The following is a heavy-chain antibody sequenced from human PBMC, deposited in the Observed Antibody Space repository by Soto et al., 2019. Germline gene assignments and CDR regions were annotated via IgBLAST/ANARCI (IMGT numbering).Heavy chain of an antibody. V-gene: IGHV1-18*01. CDR1: GYTFTSYG. D-gene: IGHD3-9*01. CDR3: ARDSGTRRTYYDILTGYLGNNWFDP. J-gene: IGHJ5*02. Sequence: GASVKVSCKASGYTFTSYGISWVRQAPGQGLEWMGWISAYNGNTNYAQKLQGRVTMTTDTSTSTAYMELRSLRSDDTAVYYCARDSGTRRTYYDILTGYLGNNWFDPWGQGTLVTVSS. CDR2: ISAYNGNT.